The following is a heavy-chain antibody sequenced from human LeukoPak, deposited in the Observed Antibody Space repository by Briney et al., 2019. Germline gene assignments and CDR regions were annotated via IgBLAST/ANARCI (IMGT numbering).Heavy chain of an antibody. J-gene: IGHJ3*02. Sequence: GGSLRLSCAASGFTFSSYSMNWVRQAPGKGLEWVANIKQDGSEKYYVDSVKGRFTISRDNAKNSLYLQMNSLRAEDTAVYYCARDGWYYDSSGYPSDAFDIWGQGTMVTVSS. CDR1: GFTFSSYS. D-gene: IGHD3-22*01. V-gene: IGHV3-7*01. CDR3: ARDGWYYDSSGYPSDAFDI. CDR2: IKQDGSEK.